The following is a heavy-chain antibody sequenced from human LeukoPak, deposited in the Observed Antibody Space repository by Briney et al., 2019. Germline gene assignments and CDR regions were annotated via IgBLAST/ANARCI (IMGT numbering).Heavy chain of an antibody. CDR3: ARRASSSWYNWFDP. J-gene: IGHJ5*02. CDR2: IYYSGST. V-gene: IGHV4-39*07. D-gene: IGHD6-13*01. Sequence: SETLSLTCTVSGGSISSSSYYWGWIRQPPGKGLEWIGSIYYSGSTYYNPSLKSRVTISVDTSKNQFSLKLSSVTAADTAVYYCARRASSSWYNWFDPWGQGTLVTVSS. CDR1: GGSISSSSYY.